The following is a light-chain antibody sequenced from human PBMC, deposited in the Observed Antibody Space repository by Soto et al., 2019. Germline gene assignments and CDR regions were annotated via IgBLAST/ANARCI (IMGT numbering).Light chain of an antibody. CDR2: ATS. J-gene: IGKJ2*01. CDR1: QTISSNY. V-gene: IGKV3-20*01. Sequence: EIVLTQSPGTLSLSPGERATLSCRASQTISSNYLAWYQQNPGQAPRLLIYATSRRATGVPDRFSGSGSGTDFTLTISRREPEDLAVYYCQQYETSPMYPFGQGTKLVIK. CDR3: QQYETSPMYP.